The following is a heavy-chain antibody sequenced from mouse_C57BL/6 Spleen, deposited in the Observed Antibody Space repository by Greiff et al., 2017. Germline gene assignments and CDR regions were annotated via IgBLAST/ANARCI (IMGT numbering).Heavy chain of an antibody. V-gene: IGHV1-82*01. D-gene: IGHD2-10*02. Sequence: HVQLQQSGPELVKPGASVKISCRASGYAFSSSWMNWVKQRPGKGLEWIGRIYPGDGDTNYNGKFKGKATLTADKSSSTAYMQLSSLTSEDSAVYCCAYVTPFAYWRQATLVTVSA. CDR2: IYPGDGDT. J-gene: IGHJ3*01. CDR3: AYVTPFAY. CDR1: GYAFSSSW.